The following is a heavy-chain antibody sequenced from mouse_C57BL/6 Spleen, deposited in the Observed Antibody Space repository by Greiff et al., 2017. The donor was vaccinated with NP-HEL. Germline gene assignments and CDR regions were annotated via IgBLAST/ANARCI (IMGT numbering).Heavy chain of an antibody. CDR3: ARYGTSGWYFDV. J-gene: IGHJ1*03. Sequence: QVQLQQSGTELVKPGASVKLSCKASGYTFTSYWMHWVKQRPGQGLEWIGNINPSNGGTNYNEKFKSKATLTVDKSSSTAYMQLSSLTSEDSAVYYCARYGTSGWYFDVWGTGTTVTVSS. CDR2: INPSNGGT. CDR1: GYTFTSYW. V-gene: IGHV1-53*01. D-gene: IGHD1-1*01.